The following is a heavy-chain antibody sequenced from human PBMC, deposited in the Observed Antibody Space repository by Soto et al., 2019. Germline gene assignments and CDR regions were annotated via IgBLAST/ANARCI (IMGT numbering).Heavy chain of an antibody. CDR2: ISAYNGNT. Sequence: ASVKVSCKXSGYTFTSYGISWVRQAPGQGLEWMGWISAYNGNTNYAQKLQGRVTMTTDTSTSTAYMELRGLRSDDTAVYYCARDPASYGDYVSWFDPWGQGTLVTVSS. V-gene: IGHV1-18*01. CDR3: ARDPASYGDYVSWFDP. J-gene: IGHJ5*02. D-gene: IGHD4-17*01. CDR1: GYTFTSYG.